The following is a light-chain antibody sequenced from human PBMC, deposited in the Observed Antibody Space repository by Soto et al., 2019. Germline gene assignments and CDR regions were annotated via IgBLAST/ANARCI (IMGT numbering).Light chain of an antibody. Sequence: EIVMTQSPATLPVSPGEGATVSCRASQSVSSHLAWYQHKPGQAPRLLIYGASSRATGIPDRFSGSGSGTDFTLTISRLEPEDFAVYYCQQRSNWPPITFGQGTRLEIK. CDR1: QSVSSH. CDR3: QQRSNWPPIT. V-gene: IGKV3D-20*02. CDR2: GAS. J-gene: IGKJ5*01.